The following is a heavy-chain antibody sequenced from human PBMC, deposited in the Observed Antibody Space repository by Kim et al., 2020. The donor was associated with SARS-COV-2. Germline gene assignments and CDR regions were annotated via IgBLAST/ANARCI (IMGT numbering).Heavy chain of an antibody. D-gene: IGHD3-22*01. CDR1: GFSFSDHH. J-gene: IGHJ4*02. Sequence: GGSLRLSCAASGFSFSDHHMDWVRQAPGKGLEWVGRTRNKAISYTTEYAGSVKGRLTISRDDSKNSLYLQMNSLKTEDTAVYYCVRTYYYDSSDYRYFDFSGQGTVDSVFS. V-gene: IGHV3-72*01. CDR3: VRTYYYDSSDYRYFDF. CDR2: TRNKAISYTT.